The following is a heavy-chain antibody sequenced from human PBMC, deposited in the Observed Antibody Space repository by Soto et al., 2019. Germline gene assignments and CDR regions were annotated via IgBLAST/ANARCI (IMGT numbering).Heavy chain of an antibody. CDR3: ARGVGFGYYYYHMDL. Sequence: PSETLSLTCTISGGSISVYYWSWVRQPPGHELEWIGYIYASGSPYYNPSLRSRVTISADTSKNQISLKLTSPTAADTAVYYCARGVGFGYYYYHMDLWGQGTTVTVSS. J-gene: IGHJ6*02. CDR1: GGSISVYY. D-gene: IGHD3-10*01. CDR2: IYASGSP. V-gene: IGHV4-59*01.